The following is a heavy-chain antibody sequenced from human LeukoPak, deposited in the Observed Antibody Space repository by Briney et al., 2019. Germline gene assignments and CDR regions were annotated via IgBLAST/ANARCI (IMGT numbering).Heavy chain of an antibody. J-gene: IGHJ5*02. V-gene: IGHV3-23*01. D-gene: IGHD6-6*01. CDR2: ISGSGGST. CDR3: AKDRPYIAARFPSPPLNWFDP. CDR1: GFTFSSYA. Sequence: GGSLRLSCAASGFTFSSYAMSWVRQAPGKGLEWVSAISGSGGSTYYADTVKGRFTISRDNSKNTLYLQMNSLRAEDTAVYYCAKDRPYIAARFPSPPLNWFDPWGQGTLVTVSS.